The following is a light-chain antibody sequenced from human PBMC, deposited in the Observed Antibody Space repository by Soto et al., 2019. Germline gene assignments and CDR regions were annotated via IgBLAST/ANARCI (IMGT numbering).Light chain of an antibody. V-gene: IGKV3-11*01. CDR2: DAS. J-gene: IGKJ4*01. CDR1: QSVSGSD. CDR3: QQRSNWPPLT. Sequence: EVVLNQAPVTLSLSPGERATLSCRASQSVSGSDLAWYQQKPGQAPRLLIYDASTRATGIPARFSGSGSGTDFTLTISSLEPEDVAVYYCQQRSNWPPLTFGGGTKVDIK.